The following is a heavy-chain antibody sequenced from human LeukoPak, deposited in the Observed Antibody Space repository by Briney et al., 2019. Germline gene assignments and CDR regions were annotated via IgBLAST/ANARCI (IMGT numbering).Heavy chain of an antibody. D-gene: IGHD3-3*02. CDR3: AREPLAH. V-gene: IGHV3-30*04. J-gene: IGHJ4*02. CDR1: GFTFSSYA. CDR2: ISYDGSNK. Sequence: GGSLRLSCAASGFTFSSYAMHWVRQAPGKGLEWVAVISYDGSNKYYADSVKGRFTISRDNSKNTLYLQMNSLRAEDMAVYYCAREPLAHWGQGTLVTVSS.